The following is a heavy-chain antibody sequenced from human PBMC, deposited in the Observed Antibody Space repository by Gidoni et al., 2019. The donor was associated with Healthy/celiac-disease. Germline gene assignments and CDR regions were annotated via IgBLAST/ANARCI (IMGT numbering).Heavy chain of an antibody. D-gene: IGHD3-22*01. CDR1: GFTFSSYE. J-gene: IGHJ1*01. CDR2: ISSSGSTI. Sequence: EVQLVESGGGLVQPGGSLRLSCAASGFTFSSYEMNWVRQAPGKGLEWVSYISSSGSTIYYADSVKGRFTISRDNAKNSLYLQMNSLRAEDTAVYYCAMYYYDNYFQHWGQGTLVTVSS. V-gene: IGHV3-48*03. CDR3: AMYYYDNYFQH.